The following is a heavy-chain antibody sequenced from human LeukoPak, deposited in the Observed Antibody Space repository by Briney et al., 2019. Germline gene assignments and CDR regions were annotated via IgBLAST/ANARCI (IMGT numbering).Heavy chain of an antibody. CDR1: GYTFTSYG. CDR2: IIPIFDRA. Sequence: SVKVSCKASGYTFTSYGISWVRQAPGQGLEWMGGIIPIFDRAKYAQKFQGRVTITADESTSTAYMELSSLRSEDTAVYYCASEEGWDSSGYFSFDYWGQGTLVTVSS. CDR3: ASEEGWDSSGYFSFDY. D-gene: IGHD3-22*01. V-gene: IGHV1-69*13. J-gene: IGHJ4*02.